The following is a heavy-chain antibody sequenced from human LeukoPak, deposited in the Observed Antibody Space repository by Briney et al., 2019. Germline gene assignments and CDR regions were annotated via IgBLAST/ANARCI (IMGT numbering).Heavy chain of an antibody. Sequence: GGSLRLSCAPSGFTFRNYAMNWVRQAPGKGLEWVSIISGGGDSTIYADSVRGRFTVSRDNSKNTGSLQMNSLSAEDTGIYCCGKGKGPHCDGDCASRILDYWGQGTLVTVS. CDR1: GFTFRNYA. CDR3: GKGKGPHCDGDCASRILDY. CDR2: ISGGGDST. D-gene: IGHD2-21*02. V-gene: IGHV3-23*01. J-gene: IGHJ4*02.